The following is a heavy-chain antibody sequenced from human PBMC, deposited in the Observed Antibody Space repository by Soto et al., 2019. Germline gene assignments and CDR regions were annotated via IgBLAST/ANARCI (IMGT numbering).Heavy chain of an antibody. Sequence: QVQLVQSGAEVKKPGASVKVSCKASGYTFTAYYMHWVRQAPGQGREWMGWVNPNSGGTNYAQKFQGRVTMTRDTSITTAYMELSRLRSDDTAVYYCARSIAARRTVDYWGQGTLVTVSS. D-gene: IGHD6-6*01. CDR1: GYTFTAYY. CDR2: VNPNSGGT. CDR3: ARSIAARRTVDY. J-gene: IGHJ4*01. V-gene: IGHV1-2*02.